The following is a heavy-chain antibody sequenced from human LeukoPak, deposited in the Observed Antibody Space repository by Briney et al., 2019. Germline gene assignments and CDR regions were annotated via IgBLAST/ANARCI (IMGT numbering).Heavy chain of an antibody. CDR3: ARGIAAYYFDH. J-gene: IGHJ4*02. V-gene: IGHV3-48*04. CDR2: ISSSSTI. CDR1: GFTFSSYS. Sequence: GGSLRLSCAASGFTFSSYSMNWVRQAPGKGLEWVSYISSSSTIYYADSVKGRFTLSRDSAKNSLYLQMNSLSAEDTAVYYCARGIAAYYFDHWGQGTLVTVSS. D-gene: IGHD6-6*01.